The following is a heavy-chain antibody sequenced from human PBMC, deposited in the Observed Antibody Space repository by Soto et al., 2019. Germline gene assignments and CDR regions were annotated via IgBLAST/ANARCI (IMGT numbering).Heavy chain of an antibody. J-gene: IGHJ6*02. CDR2: IDWDDDK. D-gene: IGHD2-21*01. CDR1: GGSISSGGYS. CDR3: ARDSVALYYYYYGMDV. Sequence: TLSLTCAVSGGSISSGGYSWSWIRQPPGKGLEWLARIDWDDDKYYSTSLKTRLTISKDTSKNQVVLTMTNMDPVDTATYYCARDSVALYYYYYGMDVWGQGTTVTVSS. V-gene: IGHV2-70*11.